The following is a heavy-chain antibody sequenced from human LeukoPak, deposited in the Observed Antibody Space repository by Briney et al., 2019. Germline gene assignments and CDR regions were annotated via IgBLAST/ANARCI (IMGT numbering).Heavy chain of an antibody. D-gene: IGHD6-13*01. J-gene: IGHJ4*01. CDR3: ARDGAAAGLYFDL. CDR2: IRLDGSEK. Sequence: GGSLRLSCEVSGFTFTDYWMNWVRQAPGKGPEWVASIRLDGSEKTYVDSVKGRFTISRDNTKNSLSLQLNGLRAEDTAVYYCARDGAAAGLYFDLWGQGTLVTVSS. CDR1: GFTFTDYW. V-gene: IGHV3-7*01.